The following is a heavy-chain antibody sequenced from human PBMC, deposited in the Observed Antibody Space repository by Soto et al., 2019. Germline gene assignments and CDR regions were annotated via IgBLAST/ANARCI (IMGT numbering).Heavy chain of an antibody. V-gene: IGHV3-21*01. CDR2: ISSSSSYI. CDR3: AREYYDSSGYYQNFDY. D-gene: IGHD3-22*01. J-gene: IGHJ4*02. CDR1: GFTFSSYS. Sequence: EVQLVESGGGLVKPGGSLRLSCAASGFTFSSYSMNWVRQAPGKGLEWVSSISSSSSYIYYADSVKGRFTISRDNAKNSLYLQMNSLRAEDTAVYYCAREYYDSSGYYQNFDYWGQGTLVTVSS.